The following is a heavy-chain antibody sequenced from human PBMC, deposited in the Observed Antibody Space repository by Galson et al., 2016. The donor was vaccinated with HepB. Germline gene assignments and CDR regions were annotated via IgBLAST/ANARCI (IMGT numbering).Heavy chain of an antibody. CDR2: ISNTGNTI. J-gene: IGHJ4*02. CDR3: ATQLVLIIVPGTFDS. V-gene: IGHV3-11*01. D-gene: IGHD6-6*01. Sequence: SLRLSCAASGLPFSDSYLSWIRQAPGKGLEWISYISNTGNTIYYADSVKGRLTISRDNAKNSVYLQMNALRADDTAVYYCATQLVLIIVPGTFDSWGQGTLVTVSS. CDR1: GLPFSDSY.